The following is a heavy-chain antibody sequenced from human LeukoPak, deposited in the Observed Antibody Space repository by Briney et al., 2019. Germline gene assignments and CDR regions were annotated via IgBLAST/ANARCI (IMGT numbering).Heavy chain of an antibody. CDR2: IYSGGST. V-gene: IGHV3-53*01. CDR1: GFTVSSNY. D-gene: IGHD3-16*01. J-gene: IGHJ6*03. Sequence: GGSLRLSCAASGFTVSSNYMSWVRQAPGEGPEWVAVIYSGGSTNYVDSVKGRFTISRDNSYNTVSLQMNSLRDEDTGVYFCAKGLRTGVGPYMGYHYYMDVWGKGATVTVSS. CDR3: AKGLRTGVGPYMGYHYYMDV.